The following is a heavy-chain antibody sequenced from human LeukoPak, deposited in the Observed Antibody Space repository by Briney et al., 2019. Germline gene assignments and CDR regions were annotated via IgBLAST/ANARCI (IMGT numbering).Heavy chain of an antibody. V-gene: IGHV1-46*01. CDR2: IDPSGGST. J-gene: IGHJ4*02. Sequence: ASVKVSRKASGYTFTIYYMHWVRQAPGQGLEWMGIIDPSGGSTSYAQKFQGRVTMTRDMSTSTVYMELSSLRSEDTAVYYCARSDGPFDYWGQGTLVTASS. CDR1: GYTFTIYY. D-gene: IGHD5-24*01. CDR3: ARSDGPFDY.